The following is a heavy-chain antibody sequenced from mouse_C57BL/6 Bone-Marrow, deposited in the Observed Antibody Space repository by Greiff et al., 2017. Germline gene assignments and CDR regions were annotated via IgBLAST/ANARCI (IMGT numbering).Heavy chain of an antibody. CDR3: VRCTTVVPFDY. D-gene: IGHD1-1*01. J-gene: IGHJ2*01. V-gene: IGHV1-26*01. Sequence: QLQQSGPELVKPGASVKISCKASGYTFTDYYMNWVKQSHGKSLEWIGDINPNNGGTSYNQKFKGKATLTVDKSSSTAYMELRSLTSEDSAVYYCVRCTTVVPFDYWGQGTTLTVSS. CDR2: INPNNGGT. CDR1: GYTFTDYY.